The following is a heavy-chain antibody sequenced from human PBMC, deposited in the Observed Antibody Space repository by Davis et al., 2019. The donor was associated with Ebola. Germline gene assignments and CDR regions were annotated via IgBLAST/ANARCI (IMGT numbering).Heavy chain of an antibody. CDR1: GYTFTSYG. J-gene: IGHJ3*02. CDR2: ISAYNGNT. V-gene: IGHV1-18*01. CDR3: ARDGLWFGEFDAFDI. Sequence: ASVKVSRKASGYTFTSYGISWVRQAPGQGLEWMGWISAYNGNTNYAQKLQGRVTMTTDTSTSTAYMELRSLRPDDTAVYYCARDGLWFGEFDAFDIWGQGTMVTVSS. D-gene: IGHD3-10*01.